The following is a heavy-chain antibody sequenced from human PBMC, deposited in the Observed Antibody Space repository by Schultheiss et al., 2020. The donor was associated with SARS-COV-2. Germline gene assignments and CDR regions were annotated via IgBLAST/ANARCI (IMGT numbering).Heavy chain of an antibody. CDR3: VRVLCGSSSCGSLEY. V-gene: IGHV3-72*01. CDR1: GFTFSDHY. CDR2: SRNKANSYTT. D-gene: IGHD2-2*01. J-gene: IGHJ4*02. Sequence: GGSLRLSCAASGFTFSDHYMDWVRQAPGKGLEWIGRSRNKANSYTTEYAASVRGRFTISRDDSKDSLYLQMNSLKTEDTAVYYCVRVLCGSSSCGSLEYWGQGTLVTVSS.